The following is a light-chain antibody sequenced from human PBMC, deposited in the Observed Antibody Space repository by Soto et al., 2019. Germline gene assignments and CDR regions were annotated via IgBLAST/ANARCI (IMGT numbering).Light chain of an antibody. V-gene: IGKV3-15*01. CDR1: QDVSFN. Sequence: EIVMTQSPATLSVSPGERATLSCRASQDVSFNLAWYQQKPGQAPRLLIYTASIRATGIPARFSGSGSGTEFTLTISSLQSEDFAVYYCQQYSDLPAGTFGGGTKVEIK. J-gene: IGKJ4*01. CDR3: QQYSDLPAGT. CDR2: TAS.